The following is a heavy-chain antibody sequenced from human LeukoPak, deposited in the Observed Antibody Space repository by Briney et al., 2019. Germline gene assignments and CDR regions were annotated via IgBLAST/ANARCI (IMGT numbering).Heavy chain of an antibody. CDR1: GYTFTSYD. Sequence: ASVKVSCKASGYTFTSYDINWVRQATGQGLEWMGRMNPNSGNTGYAQKFQGRVTMTRNTSISTAYMELSSLRSEDTAVYYCARADLSIAAAGTRGYYYYYGMDVWGQGTTVTVSS. CDR3: ARADLSIAAAGTRGYYYYYGMDV. CDR2: MNPNSGNT. V-gene: IGHV1-8*01. J-gene: IGHJ6*02. D-gene: IGHD6-13*01.